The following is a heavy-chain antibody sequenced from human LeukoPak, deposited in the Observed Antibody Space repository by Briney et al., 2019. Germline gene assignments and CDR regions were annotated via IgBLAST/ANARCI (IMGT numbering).Heavy chain of an antibody. CDR1: ADSISNYY. Sequence: KASETLSLTCTVSADSISNYYWSWIRQPPGKGLEWIGYIYYTGSTDYNPSLNSRVTISLDTSKNQFSLKLNSVTAADTAVYYCARPGVGSGRYGAFDIWGQGTLVTVSS. V-gene: IGHV4-59*08. D-gene: IGHD5-18*01. CDR2: IYYTGST. CDR3: ARPGVGSGRYGAFDI. J-gene: IGHJ3*02.